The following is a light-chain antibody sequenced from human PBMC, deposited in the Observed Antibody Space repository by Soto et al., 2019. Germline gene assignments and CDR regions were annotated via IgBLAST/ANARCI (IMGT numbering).Light chain of an antibody. CDR2: EVT. CDR1: SSDVGGYNY. CDR3: KSRTTRKTLV. Sequence: QSALTQPASVSGSPGQSITISCTGTSSDVGGYNYVSWYQQHPGKAPKLIIYEVTHRPSGVSSRFYGSRSGNTASLTISGLQAEDEADYYCKSRTTRKTLVFGGGTKVTVL. V-gene: IGLV2-14*01. J-gene: IGLJ3*02.